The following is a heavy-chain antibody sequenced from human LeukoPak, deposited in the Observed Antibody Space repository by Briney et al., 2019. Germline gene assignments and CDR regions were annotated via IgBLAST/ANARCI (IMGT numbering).Heavy chain of an antibody. J-gene: IGHJ4*02. D-gene: IGHD3-22*01. V-gene: IGHV3-21*01. Sequence: GGSLRLSCAASGFTLSNYRMNWVRQAPGKGLEWVSSISSSSSYIYYADSVKGRFTISRDNAKNSLYLQMNSLRAEDTAVYYCARDWGAYYHFFDYWGQGTLVTVSS. CDR1: GFTLSNYR. CDR2: ISSSSSYI. CDR3: ARDWGAYYHFFDY.